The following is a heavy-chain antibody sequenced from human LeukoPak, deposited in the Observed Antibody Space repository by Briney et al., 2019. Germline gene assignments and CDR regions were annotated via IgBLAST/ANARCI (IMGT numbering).Heavy chain of an antibody. V-gene: IGHV3-23*01. D-gene: IGHD2-2*01. CDR2: ISGSGGST. J-gene: IGHJ1*01. CDR1: GFTFSSYG. Sequence: PGGSLRLSCAASGFTFSSYGMSWVRQAPGKGLEWVSAISGSGGSTYYADSVKGRFTISRDNSKNTLYLQMNSLRAEDTAVYYCAKDPPAAFGAEYFQHWGQGTLVTVSS. CDR3: AKDPPAAFGAEYFQH.